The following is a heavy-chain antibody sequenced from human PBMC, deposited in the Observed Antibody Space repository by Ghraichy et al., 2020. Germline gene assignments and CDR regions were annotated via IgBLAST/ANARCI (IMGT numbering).Heavy chain of an antibody. Sequence: SETLSLTCAVYGGSFSGYYWSWIRQPPGKGLEWIGEINHSGSTNYNPSLKSRVTISVDTSKNQFSLKLSSVTAADTAVYYCARLVGATFEDRNYRDDFDYWGQGTLVTVSS. D-gene: IGHD1-26*01. CDR2: INHSGST. J-gene: IGHJ4*02. CDR3: ARLVGATFEDRNYRDDFDY. V-gene: IGHV4-34*01. CDR1: GGSFSGYY.